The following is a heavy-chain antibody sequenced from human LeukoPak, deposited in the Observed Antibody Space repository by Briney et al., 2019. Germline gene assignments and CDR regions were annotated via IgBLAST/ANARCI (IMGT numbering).Heavy chain of an antibody. V-gene: IGHV3-74*01. CDR3: ARDPSMDPATDYDYVWGSYRSDAFDI. D-gene: IGHD3-16*02. CDR2: INSDGSST. J-gene: IGHJ3*02. CDR1: GFTFSSYW. Sequence: GGSLRLSCAASGFTFSSYWMLWLRHAPGKGLVWVSRINSDGSSTSYADSVKGRFTISRDNAKNTLYLQMNSLRAEDTAVYYCARDPSMDPATDYDYVWGSYRSDAFDIWGQGTMVTVSS.